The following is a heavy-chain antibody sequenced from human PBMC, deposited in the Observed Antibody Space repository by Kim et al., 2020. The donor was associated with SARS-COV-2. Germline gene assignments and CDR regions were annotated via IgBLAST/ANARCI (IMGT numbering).Heavy chain of an antibody. CDR2: ISSSSSYI. CDR1: GFTFSSYS. V-gene: IGHV3-21*01. CDR3: ARAYDYYDSSRDAFDI. J-gene: IGHJ3*02. D-gene: IGHD3-22*01. Sequence: GGSLRLSCAASGFTFSSYSMNWVRQAPGKGLEWVSSISSSSSYIYYADSVKGRFTISRDNAKNSLYLQMNSLRAEDTAVYYCARAYDYYDSSRDAFDIWGQGTMVTVSS.